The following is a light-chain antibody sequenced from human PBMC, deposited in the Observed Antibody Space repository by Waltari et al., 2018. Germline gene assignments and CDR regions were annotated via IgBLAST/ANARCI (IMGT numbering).Light chain of an antibody. CDR3: QQSSTTPF. V-gene: IGKV1-39*01. CDR1: QSISNY. Sequence: DIQMTKAPYPLSASVRDSIPITCRASQSISNYLNWYQQKPGKAPKLLIYVASRLQSGVPSRFSGSGSGTDFTLTISNLQPEDFATYYCQQSSTTPFFGQGTKLESK. J-gene: IGKJ2*01. CDR2: VAS.